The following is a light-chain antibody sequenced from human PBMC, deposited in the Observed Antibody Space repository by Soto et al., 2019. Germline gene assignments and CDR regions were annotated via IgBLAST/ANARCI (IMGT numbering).Light chain of an antibody. V-gene: IGKV1-39*01. J-gene: IGKJ1*01. CDR2: AAS. CDR1: QGINRN. CDR3: QQSYSALWT. Sequence: DIPVTQSPSSLSASVGDRVIITCRASQGINRNLNWYQQKPGQAPKLLIYAASSLQSGVPTRFRGTASGTEFTLTITGLQPEDSASYYCQQSYSALWTFGQGTKVEIK.